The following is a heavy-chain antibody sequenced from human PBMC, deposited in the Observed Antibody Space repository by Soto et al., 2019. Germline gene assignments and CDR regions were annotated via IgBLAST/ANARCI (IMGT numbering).Heavy chain of an antibody. Sequence: QVQLVQSGAEVKKPGSSVKVSCKASGGTFSSYAISWVRQAPGQGLEWMGGIIPIFGTANYAQKFQGRVTITADVSTSTAYMELSSLRSEDTAVYYCARLYCGGDCYFQYYFDYWGQGTLVTVSS. V-gene: IGHV1-69*01. J-gene: IGHJ4*02. D-gene: IGHD2-21*02. CDR1: GGTFSSYA. CDR3: ARLYCGGDCYFQYYFDY. CDR2: IIPIFGTA.